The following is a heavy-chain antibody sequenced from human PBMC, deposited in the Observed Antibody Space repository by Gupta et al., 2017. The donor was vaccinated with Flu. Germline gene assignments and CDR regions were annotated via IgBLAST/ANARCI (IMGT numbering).Heavy chain of an antibody. Sequence: QLQLQESGPGLVKPSETLSLTCTVSGDSISNSDFYWAWIRQPPGKGLECIGGIHHSGRTYYNPSLKSRVTMSVDTPKYQFSLKLSYVTAADTAVYYCAARRKDLNWFDPWGQGTLATVSS. D-gene: IGHD3-3*01. J-gene: IGHJ5*02. CDR2: IHHSGRT. CDR3: AARRKDLNWFDP. V-gene: IGHV4-39*01. CDR1: GDSISNSDFY.